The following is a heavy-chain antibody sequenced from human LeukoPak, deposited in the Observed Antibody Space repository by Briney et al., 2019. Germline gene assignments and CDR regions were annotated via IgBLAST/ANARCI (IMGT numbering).Heavy chain of an antibody. J-gene: IGHJ4*02. CDR3: ARILTYYDSSGPMEY. CDR2: INPNSGGT. CDR1: GYTFTGYY. V-gene: IGHV1-2*02. D-gene: IGHD3-22*01. Sequence: ASVKVSCKASGYTFTGYYMHWVRQAPGQGLEWMGWINPNSGGTNYAQKFQGRVTMTRDTSISTAYMELSRLRSDDTAVYYCARILTYYDSSGPMEYWGQGTLVTVSS.